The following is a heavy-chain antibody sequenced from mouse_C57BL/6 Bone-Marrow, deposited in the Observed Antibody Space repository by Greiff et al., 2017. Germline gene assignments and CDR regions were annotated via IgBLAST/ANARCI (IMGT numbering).Heavy chain of an antibody. CDR3: ARGDGKPLYYAMDY. V-gene: IGHV2-2*01. D-gene: IGHD2-1*01. CDR2: IWSGGST. J-gene: IGHJ4*01. CDR1: GFSLTSYG. Sequence: QVQLQQSGPGLVQPSQSLSITCTVSGFSLTSYGVHWVRQSPGKGLEWLGVIWSGGSTDYNAAFISRLSISKDNSKSQVFCKMNSLQADDTAIYYCARGDGKPLYYAMDYWGQGTSVTVSS.